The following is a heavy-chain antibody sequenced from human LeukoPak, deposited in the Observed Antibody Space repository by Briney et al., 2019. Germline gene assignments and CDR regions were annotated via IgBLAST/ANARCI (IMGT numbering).Heavy chain of an antibody. J-gene: IGHJ4*02. V-gene: IGHV3-30*18. CDR2: ISYDGSNK. CDR1: GFTFSSYG. D-gene: IGHD3-22*01. Sequence: GGSLRLSCAASGFTFSSYGMHWVRQAPGKGLEWVAVISYDGSNKYYADSVKGRFTISRDNSKNTLYLQVNSLRAEDTAVYYCAKEEGFQTYYDSSGFGYWGQGTLVTVSS. CDR3: AKEEGFQTYYDSSGFGY.